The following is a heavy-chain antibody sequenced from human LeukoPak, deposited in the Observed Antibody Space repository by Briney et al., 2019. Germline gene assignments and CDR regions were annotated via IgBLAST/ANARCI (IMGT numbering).Heavy chain of an antibody. CDR1: GFTFSSYS. CDR3: ARDTVASYGEILVDY. D-gene: IGHD5-18*01. J-gene: IGHJ4*02. CDR2: ISSSSSSI. Sequence: GGSLRLSCAASGFTFSSYSMNWVRQAPGKGLEWISYISSSSSSIHYADSVKGRFTISRDNAKNSLYLQMNSLRAEDTAVYYCARDTVASYGEILVDYWGQGTLVTVSS. V-gene: IGHV3-48*01.